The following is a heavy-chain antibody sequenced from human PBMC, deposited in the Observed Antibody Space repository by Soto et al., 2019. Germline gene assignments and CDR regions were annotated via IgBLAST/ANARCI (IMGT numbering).Heavy chain of an antibody. J-gene: IGHJ4*02. CDR2: IYYSGST. CDR1: GGSISSGDYY. D-gene: IGHD4-17*01. CDR3: ARGGLTTVTTAISY. Sequence: SETLSLTCTVSGGSISSGDYYWSWIRQPPGKGLEWIGYIYYSGSTYYNPSLKSRVTISVDTSKNQFSLKLSSVTAADTAVYSCARGGLTTVTTAISYWGQGTLVTVYS. V-gene: IGHV4-30-4*01.